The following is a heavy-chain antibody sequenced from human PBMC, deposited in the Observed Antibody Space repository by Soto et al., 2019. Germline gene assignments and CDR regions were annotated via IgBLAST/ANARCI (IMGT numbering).Heavy chain of an antibody. Sequence: EVQLLESGGGLVQPGGSLRLSCAASGFTFSSYAMSWVRQAPGKGLEWVSAISGSGGSTYYADSVKGRFTISRDNSKNTLYLQMNSLRAEDTAVYYCAKDRDIVVVPAAMPGDYWGQGTLVTVSS. CDR1: GFTFSSYA. J-gene: IGHJ4*02. CDR2: ISGSGGST. D-gene: IGHD2-2*01. CDR3: AKDRDIVVVPAAMPGDY. V-gene: IGHV3-23*01.